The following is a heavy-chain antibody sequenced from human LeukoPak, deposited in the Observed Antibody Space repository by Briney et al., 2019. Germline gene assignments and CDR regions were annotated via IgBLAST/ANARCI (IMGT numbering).Heavy chain of an antibody. J-gene: IGHJ2*01. D-gene: IGHD3-9*01. CDR2: IYSDGRT. V-gene: IGHV3-53*01. CDR3: ARADPNYDILTGYYSGWYFDL. CDR1: GFTVSNKY. Sequence: GGSLRLSCAASGFTVSNKYMTWVRQAPGKGLEWVSLIYSDGRTYYADSVKGRFTISRDNSKNTLYLQMNSLRAEDTAVYYCARADPNYDILTGYYSGWYFDLWGRGTLVTVSS.